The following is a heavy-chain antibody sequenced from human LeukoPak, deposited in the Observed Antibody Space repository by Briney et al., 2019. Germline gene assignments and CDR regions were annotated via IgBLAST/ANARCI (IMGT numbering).Heavy chain of an antibody. CDR2: IYYRGRT. CDR3: ARTMVAADFYGMDA. Sequence: PSETLSLTCNVSGGSTTSYYWGWIRQPPGKGLEWIGHIYYRGRTTYSPSLKSRVTMSVDTSKNQVSLELNSVTAADTAVYYCARTMVAADFYGMDAWGQGTTVTVSS. V-gene: IGHV4-59*08. J-gene: IGHJ6*02. CDR1: GGSTTSYY. D-gene: IGHD2-15*01.